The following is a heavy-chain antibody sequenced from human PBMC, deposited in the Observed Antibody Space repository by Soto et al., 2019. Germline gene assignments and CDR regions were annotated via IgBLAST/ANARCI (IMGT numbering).Heavy chain of an antibody. Sequence: PSETLSLTCTVSGGSISGYYWSWIRQPPGKGLEWIGYMYNTGSTVYNPSFKSRVTISVDTSKNQFSLKLNSVTAADTAVYYCARGLPPFLYYYDSSGLHYFDYWGQGTLVTVSS. J-gene: IGHJ4*02. CDR1: GGSISGYY. D-gene: IGHD3-22*01. V-gene: IGHV4-59*01. CDR3: ARGLPPFLYYYDSSGLHYFDY. CDR2: MYNTGST.